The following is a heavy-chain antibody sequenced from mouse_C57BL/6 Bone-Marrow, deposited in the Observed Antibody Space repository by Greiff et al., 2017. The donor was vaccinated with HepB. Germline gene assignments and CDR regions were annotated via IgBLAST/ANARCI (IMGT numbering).Heavy chain of an antibody. J-gene: IGHJ2*01. V-gene: IGHV3-8*01. CDR3: ASRYY. CDR2: ISYSGST. Sequence: LQESGPGLATPSQTLSRTCSVTADSITSDYWNWTRKFPGNKLEYMGYISYSGSTYYNPSLKSRISITRDTSKNQYYLQLNSVTTEDTATYYCASRYYWGQGTTLTVSS. CDR1: ADSITSDY.